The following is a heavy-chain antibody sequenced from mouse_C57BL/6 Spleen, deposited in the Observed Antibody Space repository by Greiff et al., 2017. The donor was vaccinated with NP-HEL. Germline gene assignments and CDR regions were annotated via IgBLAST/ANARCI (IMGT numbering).Heavy chain of an antibody. CDR1: GYTFTDYY. V-gene: IGHV1-26*01. CDR3: ARGIYYGNLDY. D-gene: IGHD2-1*01. Sequence: EVQLQQSGPELVKPGASVKISCKASGYTFTDYYMNWVKQSHGKSLEWIGDINPNNGGTSYNQKFKGKATLTVDKSSSTAYMELRSLTSEDSAVYYCARGIYYGNLDYWGQGTTLTVSS. CDR2: INPNNGGT. J-gene: IGHJ2*01.